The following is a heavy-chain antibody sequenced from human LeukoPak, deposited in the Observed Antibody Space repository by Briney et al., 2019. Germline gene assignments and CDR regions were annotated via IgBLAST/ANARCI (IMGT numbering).Heavy chain of an antibody. D-gene: IGHD3-3*01. Sequence: RASVKVSCKASGYTFTSYAMHWVRQAPGQRLEWMGWINAGNGNTKYSQKFQGRVTITRDTSASTAYMELRSLRSDDTAVYYCARPTRAKAYYDFWSGYYETYYYGMDVWGQGTTVTVSS. V-gene: IGHV1-3*01. J-gene: IGHJ6*02. CDR1: GYTFTSYA. CDR2: INAGNGNT. CDR3: ARPTRAKAYYDFWSGYYETYYYGMDV.